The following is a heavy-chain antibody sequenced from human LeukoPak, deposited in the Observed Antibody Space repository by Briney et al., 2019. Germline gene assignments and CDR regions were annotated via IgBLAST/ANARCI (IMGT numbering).Heavy chain of an antibody. CDR1: GYTLTELS. CDR3: ARCLYYYYGSGSKDYGMDV. V-gene: IGHV1-24*01. D-gene: IGHD3-10*01. J-gene: IGHJ6*02. Sequence: GASVKVSCKVSGYTLTELSMHWVRQAPGKGLEWMGGFDPEDGETIYAQKFQGRVTMTEDTSTDTAYMELSSLRSEDTAVYYCARCLYYYYGSGSKDYGMDVWGQGTTVTVSS. CDR2: FDPEDGET.